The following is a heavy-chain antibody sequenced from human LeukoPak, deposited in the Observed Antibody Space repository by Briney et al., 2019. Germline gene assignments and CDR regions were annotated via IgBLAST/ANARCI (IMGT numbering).Heavy chain of an antibody. D-gene: IGHD2-8*02. CDR2: IYHSGST. V-gene: IGHV4-4*02. Sequence: SETLSLTCAVSGGSISSSNWWSWVRQPPGKGLEWIGEIYHSGSTNYNPSLKSRVTISVDKSKNQFSLKLSSVTAADTAVYYCAREVVVYAIPYYYYYYMDAWGKGTTVTVSS. J-gene: IGHJ6*03. CDR1: GGSISSSNW. CDR3: AREVVVYAIPYYYYYYMDA.